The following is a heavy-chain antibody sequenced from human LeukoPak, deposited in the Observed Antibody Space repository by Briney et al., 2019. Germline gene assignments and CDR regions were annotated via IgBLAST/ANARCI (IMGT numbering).Heavy chain of an antibody. Sequence: GGPLRLSCAASGFTVNSKYMSWVRQAPGKGLEWVSIIYSGGSTYYADSVKGRFTISGDNSKNTLYFQMNSLRAEDTAVYYCARSSEIFGVVILFDYWGQGTLVTVSS. CDR2: IYSGGST. V-gene: IGHV3-66*01. D-gene: IGHD3-3*01. J-gene: IGHJ4*02. CDR3: ARSSEIFGVVILFDY. CDR1: GFTVNSKY.